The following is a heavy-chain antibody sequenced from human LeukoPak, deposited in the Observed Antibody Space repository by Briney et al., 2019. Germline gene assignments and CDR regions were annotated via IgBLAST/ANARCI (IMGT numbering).Heavy chain of an antibody. J-gene: IGHJ3*02. D-gene: IGHD6-6*01. Sequence: SETLSLTCTVSGVSISSSSYYWGWIRQPPGQGLEWIGSIYYSGSTYYNPSLKSRVTMSVDTSKNQFSLKLNSVTAADTAVYYCARRSLRSSRSYAFDIWGQGTMVTVSS. V-gene: IGHV4-39*01. CDR3: ARRSLRSSRSYAFDI. CDR1: GVSISSSSYY. CDR2: IYYSGST.